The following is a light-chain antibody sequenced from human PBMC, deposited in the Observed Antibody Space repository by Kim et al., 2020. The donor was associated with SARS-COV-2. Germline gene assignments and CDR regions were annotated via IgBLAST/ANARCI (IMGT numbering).Light chain of an antibody. Sequence: SYELTQPPSVSEAPGKTATITCGGDDIGTKSVHWYQQKPGQAPVLVIYYDTDRPSGIPERLSASNSGNTATLTVSRVEAGDEADYYCQVWDSGSDQWVFGGGTKVTVL. CDR1: DIGTKS. CDR3: QVWDSGSDQWV. CDR2: YDT. V-gene: IGLV3-21*04. J-gene: IGLJ3*02.